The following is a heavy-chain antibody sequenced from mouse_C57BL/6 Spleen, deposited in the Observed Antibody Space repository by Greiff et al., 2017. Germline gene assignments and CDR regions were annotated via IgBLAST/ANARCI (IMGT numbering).Heavy chain of an antibody. CDR1: GYTFTSYW. V-gene: IGHV1-7*01. D-gene: IGHD1-1*01. CDR2: INPISGYT. Sequence: QVQLQQSGAELAKPGASVKLSCKASGYTFTSYWMHWVKQRPGQGLEWIGYINPISGYTKYNPKFTYKATLTADQSSSTAYMQLSSLTYEDSAVYYCAISITTRYYAMDYWGQGTSVTVSS. J-gene: IGHJ4*01. CDR3: AISITTRYYAMDY.